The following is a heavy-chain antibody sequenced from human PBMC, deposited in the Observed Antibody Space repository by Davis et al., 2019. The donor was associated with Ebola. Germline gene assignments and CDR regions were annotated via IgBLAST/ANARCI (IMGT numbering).Heavy chain of an antibody. J-gene: IGHJ4*02. Sequence: HTGGSLRLSCAASEFTFSGYWMHWVRHAPGKGLVWVSRVSRDGSITGYADSVKGRSTISRDNAKNTLVLQMNRLRAEDTAFYFCAREGIGDYYFDYRGQGALVTVSS. CDR1: EFTFSGYW. CDR3: AREGIGDYYFDY. CDR2: VSRDGSIT. D-gene: IGHD3-10*01. V-gene: IGHV3-74*01.